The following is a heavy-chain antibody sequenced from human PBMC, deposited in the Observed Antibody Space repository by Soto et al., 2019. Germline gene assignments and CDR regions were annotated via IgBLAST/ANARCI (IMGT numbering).Heavy chain of an antibody. CDR2: ISGSGGST. J-gene: IGHJ4*02. CDR3: AKALLYCTNGVCTFDY. V-gene: IGHV3-23*01. D-gene: IGHD2-8*01. CDR1: GFTFSSYA. Sequence: GGSLRLSCAASGFTFSSYAMRWVRQAPGKGLEWVSAISGSGGSTYYADSVKGRFTISRDNSKNTLYLQMNSLRAEDTAVYYCAKALLYCTNGVCTFDYWGQGTLVTVSS.